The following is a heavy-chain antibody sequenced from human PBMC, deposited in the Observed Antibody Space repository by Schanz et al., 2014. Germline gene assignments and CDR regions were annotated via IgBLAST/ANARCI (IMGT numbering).Heavy chain of an antibody. V-gene: IGHV3-30-3*01. CDR2: ISYDGRNK. CDR3: ARDRGYCSGGSCLTFDY. Sequence: QLVGSGGGLVQPGRSLRLSCAASGFTFRDYYMSWFRQAPGKGLEWVAVISYDGRNKYYADSVKGRFTISRDNSKNTLYLQMNTLRAEDTAVYYCARDRGYCSGGSCLTFDYWGQGTLVTVSS. CDR1: GFTFRDYY. D-gene: IGHD2-15*01. J-gene: IGHJ4*02.